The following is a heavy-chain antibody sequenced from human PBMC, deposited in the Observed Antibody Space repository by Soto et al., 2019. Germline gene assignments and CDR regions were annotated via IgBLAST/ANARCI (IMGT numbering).Heavy chain of an antibody. Sequence: PGGSLRLSCAASGFTFSSYAMNWVRQAPGKGLEWVSVISGSGDSTYYADSVKGRFTISRDNSENTLYLQMNSLRTEDTAVYYCARRGPGTYFDYWGQGTLVTVSS. CDR2: ISGSGDST. CDR3: ARRGPGTYFDY. V-gene: IGHV3-23*01. J-gene: IGHJ4*02. D-gene: IGHD6-13*01. CDR1: GFTFSSYA.